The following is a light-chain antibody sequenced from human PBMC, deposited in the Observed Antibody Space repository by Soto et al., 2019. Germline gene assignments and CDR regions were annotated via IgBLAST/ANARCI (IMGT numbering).Light chain of an antibody. CDR1: QSLLHSNGYNY. CDR2: LGS. Sequence: DIVMTQSPLSLPVTPGEPASISCRSSQSLLHSNGYNYLDWYLQKPGQSPQLLIYLGSNRASGVPDRFSGSGSGTDFTLKISRVEAADVGAYYCMQTLHTPRTFGQGTKVEIK. J-gene: IGKJ1*01. CDR3: MQTLHTPRT. V-gene: IGKV2-28*01.